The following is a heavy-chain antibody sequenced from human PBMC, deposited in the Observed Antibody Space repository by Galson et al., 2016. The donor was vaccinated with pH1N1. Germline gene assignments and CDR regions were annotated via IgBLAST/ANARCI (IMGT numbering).Heavy chain of an antibody. J-gene: IGHJ3*01. V-gene: IGHV1-69*06. CDR2: IISILGTP. Sequence: SCKASGGTFSSNAISWVRQGPGQGLEWVGGIISILGTPDFAQKFQGRVTTSADRSTGTFYMELSSLRSEDTAVYFCARSLGSGWLWGAFDLWGQGTMVTVSS. D-gene: IGHD6-19*01. CDR1: GGTFSSNA. CDR3: ARSLGSGWLWGAFDL.